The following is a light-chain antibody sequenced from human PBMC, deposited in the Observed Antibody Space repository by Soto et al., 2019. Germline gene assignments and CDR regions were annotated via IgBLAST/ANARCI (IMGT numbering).Light chain of an antibody. J-gene: IGKJ2*01. Sequence: DIQLTQSPSFLSASVGDRVTITCRASQGISSDLAWYQQKPGKAPKLLIYASSTMQSGVPSRFSGSGSGTEFTLTISSRQPEDFATYYCQQLNSYPYTFGQGPKVEIK. V-gene: IGKV1-9*01. CDR1: QGISSD. CDR2: ASS. CDR3: QQLNSYPYT.